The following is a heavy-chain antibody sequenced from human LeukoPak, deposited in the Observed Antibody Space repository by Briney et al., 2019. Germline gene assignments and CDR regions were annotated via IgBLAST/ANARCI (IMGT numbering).Heavy chain of an antibody. CDR2: IKQDGSEK. J-gene: IGHJ4*02. CDR3: AREEYGWSFDY. Sequence: GGSLRLSCATSGFTFSSYWMNWVRQAPGKGLEWVANIKQDGSEKYYVDSVKGRFTISRDNAKNSLYLQMNSLRAEDTAMYYCAREEYGWSFDYWGQGTLVIVSS. V-gene: IGHV3-7*01. D-gene: IGHD2-8*02. CDR1: GFTFSSYW.